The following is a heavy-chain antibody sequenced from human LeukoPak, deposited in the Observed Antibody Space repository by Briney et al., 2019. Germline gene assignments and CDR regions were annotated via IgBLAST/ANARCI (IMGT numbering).Heavy chain of an antibody. D-gene: IGHD3-22*01. CDR1: GFTFSSYS. J-gene: IGHJ4*02. CDR3: AREGLGDDSSGYYYVNFDY. CDR2: ISSSSSPI. Sequence: PGGSLRLSCAASGFTFSSYSMNWVRQAPGKGLEWVSHISSSSSPIYYADSVKGRFTISRDNAKNSLYLQMNSLRAEDTAVYYCAREGLGDDSSGYYYVNFDYRGQGTLVTVSS. V-gene: IGHV3-48*01.